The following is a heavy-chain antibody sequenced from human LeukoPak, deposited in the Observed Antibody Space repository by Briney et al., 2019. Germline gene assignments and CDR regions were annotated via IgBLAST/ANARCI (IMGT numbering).Heavy chain of an antibody. CDR2: IYYSGST. CDR3: ARVPDGLD. J-gene: IGHJ4*02. Sequence: SQTLTLTCAVSVGSISSGGYSWSWIRQPPGKGLEWIGSIYYSGSTYYNPSLKSRVTISVDTSKNQFSLKLSSVTAADTAVYYCARVPDGLDWGQGTLVTVSS. D-gene: IGHD6-19*01. V-gene: IGHV4-39*07. CDR1: VGSISSGGYS.